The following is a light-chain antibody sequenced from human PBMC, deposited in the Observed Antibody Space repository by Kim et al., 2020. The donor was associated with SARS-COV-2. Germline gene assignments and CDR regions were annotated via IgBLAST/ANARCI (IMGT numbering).Light chain of an antibody. Sequence: SAAVGDRVAIACRDSQSSGRYLAWYQQKPGKAPKLLIYKASSLESGVPSRVSGSGSGTEFTLTISSLQPDDFATYCCQQYKSYPYTFGQGTKLEI. CDR2: KAS. CDR3: QQYKSYPYT. J-gene: IGKJ2*01. V-gene: IGKV1-5*03. CDR1: QSSGRY.